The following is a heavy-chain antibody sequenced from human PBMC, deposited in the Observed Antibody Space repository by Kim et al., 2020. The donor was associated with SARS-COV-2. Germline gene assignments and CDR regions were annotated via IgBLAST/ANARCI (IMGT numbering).Heavy chain of an antibody. J-gene: IGHJ4*02. CDR3: ARGASSSWYVGSFDY. D-gene: IGHD6-13*01. V-gene: IGHV1-69*01. Sequence: QKFQGRVTITADESTSTAYMELSSLRSEDTAVYYCARGASSSWYVGSFDYWGQGTLVTVSS.